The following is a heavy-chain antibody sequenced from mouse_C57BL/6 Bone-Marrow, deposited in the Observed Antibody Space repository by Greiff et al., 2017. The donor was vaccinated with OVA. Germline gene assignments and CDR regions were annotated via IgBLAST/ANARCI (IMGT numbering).Heavy chain of an antibody. CDR2: ISYDGSN. V-gene: IGHV3-6*01. CDR3: ARDGFTTVVAKGDY. Sequence: VQLKESGPGLVKPSQSLSLTCSVTGYSITSGYYWNWIRQFPGNKLEWMGYISYDGSNNYNPSLKNRISITRDTSKNQFFLKLNSVTTEDTATYYCARDGFTTVVAKGDYWGKGTTLPVSS. D-gene: IGHD1-1*01. J-gene: IGHJ2*01. CDR1: GYSITSGYY.